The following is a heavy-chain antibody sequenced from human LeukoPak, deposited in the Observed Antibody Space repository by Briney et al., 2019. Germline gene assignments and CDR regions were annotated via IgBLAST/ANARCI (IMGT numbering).Heavy chain of an antibody. Sequence: SETLSLTCVVSGVKSISSAGYSLNWIRQPPGKELEWIGYIYSRATTRFTPSLKSRITRSQATTETQFSLSLTSVTAADTAVYYCATAVSIGETRFDSWGPGTLVTVAS. D-gene: IGHD4-17*01. CDR1: GVKSISSAGYS. V-gene: IGHV4-30-4*07. CDR2: IYSRATT. J-gene: IGHJ4*02. CDR3: ATAVSIGETRFDS.